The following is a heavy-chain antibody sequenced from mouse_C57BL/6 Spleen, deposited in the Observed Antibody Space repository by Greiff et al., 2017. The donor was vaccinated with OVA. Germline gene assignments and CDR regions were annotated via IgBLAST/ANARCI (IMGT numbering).Heavy chain of an antibody. CDR3: ARSSAAAQAGIDYYAMDY. J-gene: IGHJ4*01. D-gene: IGHD3-2*02. Sequence: QVHVKQSGAELARPGASVKLSCKASGYTFTSYGISWVKQRTGQGLEWIGEIYPRSGNTYYNEKFKGKATLTADKSSSTAYMELRSLTSEDSAVYFCARSSAAAQAGIDYYAMDYWGQGTSVTVSS. CDR1: GYTFTSYG. CDR2: IYPRSGNT. V-gene: IGHV1-81*01.